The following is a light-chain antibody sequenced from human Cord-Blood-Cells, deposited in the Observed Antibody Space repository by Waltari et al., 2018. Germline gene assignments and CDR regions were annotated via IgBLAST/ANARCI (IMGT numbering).Light chain of an antibody. CDR2: WAS. J-gene: IGKJ4*01. CDR1: QSVLYSSNNKNY. CDR3: QQYYSTPLT. Sequence: DIVMTQSPDSLAVALGERATINCKSSQSVLYSSNNKNYLAWYQQKPGPPPKLLIYWASTRESGVPGRFSGSGSGTDFTLTISSLQAEDVAVYYCQQYYSTPLTFGRGTKVEIK. V-gene: IGKV4-1*01.